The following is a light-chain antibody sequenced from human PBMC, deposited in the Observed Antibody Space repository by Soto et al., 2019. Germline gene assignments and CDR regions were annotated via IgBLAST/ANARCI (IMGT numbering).Light chain of an antibody. CDR2: DVT. V-gene: IGLV2-18*01. Sequence: QSALTQPPSLSCSPLQSVTISCTVTISDVGSYYLVSWYQQPPGTAPKLLIYDVTNRPSGVPDRFSGSRSGHTASLTISGLQAEDEADYYCSLYTSSGTYVFGTGTKVTVL. CDR3: SLYTSSGTYV. CDR1: ISDVGSYYL. J-gene: IGLJ1*01.